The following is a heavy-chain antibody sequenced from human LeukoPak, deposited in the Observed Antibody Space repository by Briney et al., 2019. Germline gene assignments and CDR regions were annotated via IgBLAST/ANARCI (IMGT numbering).Heavy chain of an antibody. J-gene: IGHJ4*02. CDR3: VSFYEAN. CDR1: GFIVSSDF. D-gene: IGHD2-2*01. CDR2: MNSGGST. V-gene: IGHV3-53*01. Sequence: GGSLRLSCAASGFIVSSDFMNWVRQAPGKGLEWVSAMNSGGSTFYADSVKGRFTISKDNAKNTVYLQMNNLRTEDTAVYYCVSFYEANWGRGTLVTVSS.